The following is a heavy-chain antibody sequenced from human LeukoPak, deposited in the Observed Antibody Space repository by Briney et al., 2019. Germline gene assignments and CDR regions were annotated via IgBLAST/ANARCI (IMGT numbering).Heavy chain of an antibody. Sequence: GGSLRFSCAASGFYFNNYAMHWVRQAPGKGLDWVARISFDGKKEDYADSVKGRVIVSRHNSNNTLYLEMNSLRSDDTAVYFCAREVGATTVYFDFWGQGSLVIVSP. V-gene: IGHV3-30*04. CDR3: AREVGATTVYFDF. CDR2: ISFDGKKE. CDR1: GFYFNNYA. D-gene: IGHD1-26*01. J-gene: IGHJ4*02.